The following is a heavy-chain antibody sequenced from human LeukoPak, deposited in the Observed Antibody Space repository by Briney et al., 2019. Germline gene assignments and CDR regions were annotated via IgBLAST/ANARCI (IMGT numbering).Heavy chain of an antibody. CDR3: ARILTTSGYSGPGNAFDI. J-gene: IGHJ3*02. Sequence: GGSLRLSCSASGFTFSPYSMHWVRHPPGKGLELVSSISSSSSYIYYADSVKGRFTISRDNAKNSLYLQKNSLRAEDTAVYYCARILTTSGYSGPGNAFDIWGQGTMVTVSS. D-gene: IGHD5-12*01. CDR2: ISSSSSYI. CDR1: GFTFSPYS. V-gene: IGHV3-21*01.